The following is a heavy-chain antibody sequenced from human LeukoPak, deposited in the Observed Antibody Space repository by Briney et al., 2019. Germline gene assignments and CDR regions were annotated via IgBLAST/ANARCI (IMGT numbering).Heavy chain of an antibody. Sequence: GASVKDSCKASGYTFTGYYMHWVRQAPGQGLEWMGWINPNSGGTNYAQKFQGRVTMTRDTSISTAYMELSRLRSDDTAVYYCAIDNEVVVSFDYWGQGTLVTVSS. V-gene: IGHV1-2*02. D-gene: IGHD2-2*01. CDR1: GYTFTGYY. J-gene: IGHJ4*02. CDR3: AIDNEVVVSFDY. CDR2: INPNSGGT.